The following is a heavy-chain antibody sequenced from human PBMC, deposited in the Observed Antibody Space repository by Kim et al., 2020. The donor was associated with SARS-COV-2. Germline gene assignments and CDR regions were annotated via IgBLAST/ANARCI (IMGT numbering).Heavy chain of an antibody. CDR3: AKPLFVERAVVTPGDGMDV. Sequence: GGSLRLSCAASGFTFSSYGMHWVRQAPGKGLEWVAVISYDGSNKYYADSVKGRFTISRDNSKNTLYLQMNSLRAKDTAVYYCAKPLFVERAVVTPGDGMDVWGQGTTVTVSS. V-gene: IGHV3-30*18. D-gene: IGHD1-1*01. J-gene: IGHJ6*02. CDR2: ISYDGSNK. CDR1: GFTFSSYG.